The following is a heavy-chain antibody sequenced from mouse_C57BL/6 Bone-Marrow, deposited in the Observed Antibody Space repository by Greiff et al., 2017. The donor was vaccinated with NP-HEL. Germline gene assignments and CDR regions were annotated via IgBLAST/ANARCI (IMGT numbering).Heavy chain of an antibody. D-gene: IGHD1-1*01. Sequence: EVQRVESGGDLVKPGGSLKLSCAASGFTFSSYGMSWVRQTPDKRLEWVATISSGGSYTYYPASVKGRFTISRDNAKNTLYLQMSSLKSEDTAMYYCARHPITTVVATGAMDYWGQGTSVTVSS. CDR3: ARHPITTVVATGAMDY. CDR1: GFTFSSYG. J-gene: IGHJ4*01. CDR2: ISSGGSYT. V-gene: IGHV5-6*01.